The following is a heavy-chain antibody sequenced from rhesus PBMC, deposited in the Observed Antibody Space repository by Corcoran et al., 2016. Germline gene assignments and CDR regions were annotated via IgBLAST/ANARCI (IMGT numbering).Heavy chain of an antibody. CDR2: IYGSGGAT. CDR1: GGSISDSYF. CDR3: WLDQFDV. Sequence: QVQLQESGPGLVKPSETLSLTCAVSGGSISDSYFWSWVRQPPGKGLEWIGYIYGSGGATSYNTSLKNRVTISRATSKNQFSLKLTSVTAADTAVYYCWLDQFDVWGAGILVTVSS. J-gene: IGHJ5-1*01. V-gene: IGHV4-106*01. D-gene: IGHD2-33*01.